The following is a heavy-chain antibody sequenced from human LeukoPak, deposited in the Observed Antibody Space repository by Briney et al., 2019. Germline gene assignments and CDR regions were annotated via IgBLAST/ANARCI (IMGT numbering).Heavy chain of an antibody. CDR2: ISHSGST. CDR1: GGSFSGYY. V-gene: IGHV4-34*01. D-gene: IGHD6-19*01. J-gene: IGHJ5*02. Sequence: NPSETLSLTCAVYGGSFSGYYWSWIRQPPGKGLEWIGEISHSGSTNYNPSLKSRVTISVDTSKNQFSLKLSSVTAADTAVYYCARRVSIAVGHMDWFDPWGQGTLVTVSS. CDR3: ARRVSIAVGHMDWFDP.